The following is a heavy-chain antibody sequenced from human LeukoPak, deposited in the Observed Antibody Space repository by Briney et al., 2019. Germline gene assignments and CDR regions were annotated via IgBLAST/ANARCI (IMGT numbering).Heavy chain of an antibody. CDR3: AKDWGLWYFDL. D-gene: IGHD7-27*01. CDR1: GFAVSTNS. J-gene: IGHJ2*01. Sequence: GGSLRLSCAASGFAVSTNSMTWVRQAPGKGLEWVSIIYSGGSTYYAGSVKGRFTISRDTSKNMVYLQMNSLRDEDTAVYYCAKDWGLWYFDLWGRGTLVTVSS. CDR2: IYSGGST. V-gene: IGHV3-53*01.